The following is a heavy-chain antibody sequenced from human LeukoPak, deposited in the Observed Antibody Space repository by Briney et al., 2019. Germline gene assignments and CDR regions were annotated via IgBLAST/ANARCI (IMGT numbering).Heavy chain of an antibody. CDR1: GYTFTTYD. J-gene: IGHJ4*02. Sequence: GASVKVSCKASGYTFTTYDMNWVRQGTGQGLEWMGWMNPNSGNTGYAQKFQGRVTMTRNTSMSTAYMELSSLRSEDTAVYYCARANYYGSGKKDLDYWGQGTMVTVSS. V-gene: IGHV1-8*01. CDR3: ARANYYGSGKKDLDY. D-gene: IGHD3-10*01. CDR2: MNPNSGNT.